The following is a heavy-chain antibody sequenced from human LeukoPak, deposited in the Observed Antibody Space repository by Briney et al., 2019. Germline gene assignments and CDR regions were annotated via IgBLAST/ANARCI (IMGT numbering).Heavy chain of an antibody. Sequence: PSETLSLTCAVYGGSFSGYYWSWIRQPPGKGLEWIGEINHSGSTNYNPSLKSRVTISVDTSKNQFSLKLSSVTAADTAVYYCARGGDYCSSTSCPPSVVRKPKNFDYWGQGTLVTVSP. J-gene: IGHJ4*02. CDR2: INHSGST. CDR1: GGSFSGYY. V-gene: IGHV4-34*01. D-gene: IGHD2-2*01. CDR3: ARGGDYCSSTSCPPSVVRKPKNFDY.